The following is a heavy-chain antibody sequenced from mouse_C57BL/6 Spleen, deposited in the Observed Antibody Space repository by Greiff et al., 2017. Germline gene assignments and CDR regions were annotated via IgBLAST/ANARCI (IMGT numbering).Heavy chain of an antibody. CDR1: GYTFTDYN. CDR2: INPNNGGT. Sequence: EVQLQQSGPELVKPGASVKIPCKASGYTFTDYNMDWVKQSHGKSLEWIGDINPNNGGTIYNQKFKGKATLTVDKSSSTAYMELRSLTSEDTAVYYCARKTTVVAHFDYWGKGTTLTGSS. J-gene: IGHJ2*01. CDR3: ARKTTVVAHFDY. V-gene: IGHV1-18*01. D-gene: IGHD1-1*01.